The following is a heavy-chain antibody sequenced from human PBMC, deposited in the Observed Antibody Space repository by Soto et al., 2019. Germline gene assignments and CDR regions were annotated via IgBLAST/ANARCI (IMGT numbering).Heavy chain of an antibody. CDR3: ARHFSLGGFDP. D-gene: IGHD2-2*01. V-gene: IGHV5-10-1*01. CDR1: VYSFTSYW. J-gene: IGHJ5*02. CDR2: IDPSDSYT. Sequence: PXESLKLSCQCSVYSFTSYWISLVLQMPGKGLEWMGRIDPSDSYTNYSPSFQGHVTISADKSISTAYLQWSSLKASGTAMYYCARHFSLGGFDPWGQGTLVTVSS.